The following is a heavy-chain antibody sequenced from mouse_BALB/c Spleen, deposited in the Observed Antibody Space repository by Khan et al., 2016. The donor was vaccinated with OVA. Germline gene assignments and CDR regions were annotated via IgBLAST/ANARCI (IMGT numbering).Heavy chain of an antibody. J-gene: IGHJ3*01. CDR2: INPATDYT. D-gene: IGHD1-1*01. CDR3: VNHGSSSAWFTY. CDR1: GYIFTSYW. V-gene: IGHV1-7*01. Sequence: QVQLQQSGAELAKPGASVKMSCKASGYIFTSYWMHWVKQRPGQGLEWIGYINPATDYTEYNPKFKNKATLTADKSSSTAYMQLSSLTSEDSAVYYCVNHGSSSAWFTYWGQGTPVTVSA.